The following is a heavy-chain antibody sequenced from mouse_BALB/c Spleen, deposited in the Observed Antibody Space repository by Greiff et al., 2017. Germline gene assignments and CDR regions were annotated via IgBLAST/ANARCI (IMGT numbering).Heavy chain of an antibody. D-gene: IGHD3-3*01. CDR3: TRRRDFGYFDV. CDR2: IDPNSGGT. J-gene: IGHJ1*01. Sequence: QVQLKQPGAELVKPGASVKLSCKASGYTFTSYWMHWVKQRPGRGLEWIGRIDPNSGGTKYNEKFKSKATLTVDKPSSTAYMQLSSLTSEDSAVYYCTRRRDFGYFDVWGAGTTVTVSS. CDR1: GYTFTSYW. V-gene: IGHV1-62-3*01.